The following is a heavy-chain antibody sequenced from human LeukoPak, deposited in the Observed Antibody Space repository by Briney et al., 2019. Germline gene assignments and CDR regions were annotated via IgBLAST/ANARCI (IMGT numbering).Heavy chain of an antibody. CDR2: INHSGST. CDR3: AREGRDIVVVPAATSNYYYYYYMDV. D-gene: IGHD2-2*01. Sequence: SETLSLTCTVSGGSISSYYWSWIRQPPGKGLEWIGEINHSGSTNYNPSLKSRVTISVDTSKNQFSLKLSSVTAADTAVYYCAREGRDIVVVPAATSNYYYYYYMDVWGKGTTVTISS. V-gene: IGHV4-59*01. CDR1: GGSISSYY. J-gene: IGHJ6*03.